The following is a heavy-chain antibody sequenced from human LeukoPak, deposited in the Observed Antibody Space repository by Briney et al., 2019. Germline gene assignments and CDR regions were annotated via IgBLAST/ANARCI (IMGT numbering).Heavy chain of an antibody. CDR2: INLDGSEK. D-gene: IGHD5-12*01. Sequence: GGSLRLSCTASGFIFSTSWMTWVRQAPGKGLEWVANINLDGSEKYYVDSVKGRFTISRDNAKNTLYLQMNSLRAEDAAVYYCERGVTSGPRRYDVRNFDYWGQGTPVTVSS. CDR1: GFIFSTSW. J-gene: IGHJ4*02. V-gene: IGHV3-7*01. CDR3: ERGVTSGPRRYDVRNFDY.